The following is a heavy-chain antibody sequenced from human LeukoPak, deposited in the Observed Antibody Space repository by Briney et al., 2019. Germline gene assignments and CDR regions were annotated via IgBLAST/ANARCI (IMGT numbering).Heavy chain of an antibody. CDR1: GYTLTELS. CDR2: FDPEDGET. V-gene: IGHV1-24*01. J-gene: IGHJ4*02. D-gene: IGHD2-15*01. CDR3: ARDGGYCGRISCPYYFDY. Sequence: ASVKVSCKVSGYTLTELSMHWVRQAPGKGLEWMGGFDPEDGETIYAQKFQGRVTMTEDTSTDTAYMELSSLRSEDTAVYYCARDGGYCGRISCPYYFDYWGQGSLVPVSS.